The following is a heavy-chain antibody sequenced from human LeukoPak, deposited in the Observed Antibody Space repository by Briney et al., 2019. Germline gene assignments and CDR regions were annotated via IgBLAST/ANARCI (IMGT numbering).Heavy chain of an antibody. CDR2: ISGSGDST. J-gene: IGHJ6*02. CDR3: AKDKGWGYSAYDCYGMDV. Sequence: GGSLRLSCAASGFTFSSCAMSWVRQAPGKGLEWVSAISGSGDSTYYADSVKGRFTISRDNSKNTLYLQMNSLRAEDTAVYYCAKDKGWGYSAYDCYGMDVWGQGTTVTVSS. CDR1: GFTFSSCA. D-gene: IGHD1-26*01. V-gene: IGHV3-23*01.